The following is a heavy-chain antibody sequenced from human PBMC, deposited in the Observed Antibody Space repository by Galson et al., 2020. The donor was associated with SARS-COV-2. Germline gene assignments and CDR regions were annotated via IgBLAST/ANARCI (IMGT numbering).Heavy chain of an antibody. CDR2: IYYSGST. Sequence: SETLSLTCTVSGGSISSSSYYWGWIRPPPGKGLEWIGSIYYSGSTYYNPSLKSRVTISVDTSKNQFSLKLSSVTAADTAVYYCARLTTYLLVVWVAFDIWGQGTMVTVSS. J-gene: IGHJ3*02. V-gene: IGHV4-39*01. CDR3: ARLTTYLLVVWVAFDI. D-gene: IGHD2-15*01. CDR1: GGSISSSSYY.